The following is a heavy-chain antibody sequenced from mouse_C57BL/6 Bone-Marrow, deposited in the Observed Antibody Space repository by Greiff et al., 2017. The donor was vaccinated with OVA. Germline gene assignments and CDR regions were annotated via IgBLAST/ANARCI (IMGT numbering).Heavy chain of an antibody. D-gene: IGHD1-1*01. CDR3: ARSYYYGSGYFDV. CDR1: GYTFTSYW. J-gene: IGHJ1*03. V-gene: IGHV1-61*01. Sequence: QVQLQQPGAELVRPGSSVKLSCKASGYTFTSYWMDWVKQRPGQGLEWIGNIYPSDSETHYNQKFKDKATLTVDKSSSTAYMQLSSLTSEDSAVYDCARSYYYGSGYFDVWGTGTTVTVSS. CDR2: IYPSDSET.